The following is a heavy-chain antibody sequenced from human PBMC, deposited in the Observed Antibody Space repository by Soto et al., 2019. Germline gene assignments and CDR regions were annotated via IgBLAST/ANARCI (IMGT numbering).Heavy chain of an antibody. D-gene: IGHD6-13*01. Sequence: GGSLRLSCAASGFTFSNAWMSWVRQAPGKGLEWVGRIKSKTDGGTTDYAAPVKGRFTISRDDSKNTLYLQMNSLKTEDTAVYYCARSSNSIAAAGTGFDYWGQGTLVHVSS. V-gene: IGHV3-15*01. J-gene: IGHJ4*02. CDR3: ARSSNSIAAAGTGFDY. CDR2: IKSKTDGGTT. CDR1: GFTFSNAW.